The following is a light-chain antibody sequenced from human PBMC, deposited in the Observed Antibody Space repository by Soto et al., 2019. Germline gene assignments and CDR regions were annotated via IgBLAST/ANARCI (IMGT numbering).Light chain of an antibody. Sequence: EIVWTQSPGTLSLSPGERATLSCRASQSVSSSYLAWYQQKPCQAPRLLIYGASSRATVIPDRFSGSGSGTDFTPTISRLEPEDFAVYYGQQYGSSPSWTFGQGTKGEIK. J-gene: IGKJ1*01. V-gene: IGKV3-20*01. CDR2: GAS. CDR1: QSVSSSY. CDR3: QQYGSSPSWT.